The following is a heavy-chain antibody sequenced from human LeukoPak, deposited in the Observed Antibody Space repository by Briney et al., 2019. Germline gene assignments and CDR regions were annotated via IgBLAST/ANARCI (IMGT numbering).Heavy chain of an antibody. CDR1: GFTFSSYA. Sequence: PGGSLRLSCAASGFTFSSYAMSWVRQAPGKGLEWVSAISGSGGSTYYADSVKGRFTISRDNSKNTLYLQMNSLRAEDTAVYYCAKAWTMVQGVIALLYFDYWGQGTLVTVSS. V-gene: IGHV3-23*01. CDR2: ISGSGGST. CDR3: AKAWTMVQGVIALLYFDY. J-gene: IGHJ4*02. D-gene: IGHD3-10*01.